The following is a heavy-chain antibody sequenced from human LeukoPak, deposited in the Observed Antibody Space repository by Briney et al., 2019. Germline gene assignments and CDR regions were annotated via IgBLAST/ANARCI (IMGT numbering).Heavy chain of an antibody. J-gene: IGHJ4*02. CDR1: GGTFSSYA. CDR2: IIPIFGTA. V-gene: IGHV1-69*13. Sequence: ASVKVSCKASGGTFSSYAISWVRQAPGQGLEWMGGIIPIFGTANYAQKFQGGVTITADESTSTAYMELSSLRSEDTAVYYCARGAAATSNFDYWGQGTLVTVSS. CDR3: ARGAAATSNFDY. D-gene: IGHD6-13*01.